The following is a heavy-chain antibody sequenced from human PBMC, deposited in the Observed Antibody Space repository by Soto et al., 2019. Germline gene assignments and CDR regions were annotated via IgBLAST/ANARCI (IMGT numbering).Heavy chain of an antibody. Sequence: GGSLRLSCAASGFTFSSYAMSWVRQAPGKGLEWVSAISGSGGSTYYADSVKGRFTISRDNSKNTLYLQMNSLRAEDTAVYYCAKDRAPYCTNGVCYTWFDYWGQGTLVTVSS. D-gene: IGHD2-8*01. CDR2: ISGSGGST. V-gene: IGHV3-23*01. CDR1: GFTFSSYA. CDR3: AKDRAPYCTNGVCYTWFDY. J-gene: IGHJ4*02.